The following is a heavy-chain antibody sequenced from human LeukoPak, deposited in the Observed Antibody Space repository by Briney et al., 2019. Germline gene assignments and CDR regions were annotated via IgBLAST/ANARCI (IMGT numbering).Heavy chain of an antibody. Sequence: SQTLSLTCVVSGDSVSSKNGAWNWIRQSPSRGLEWLGRTYYRSKWYNDYAESMEGRMTISQDTSKNQYSLHLNSVTPDDTAVNYCARDFGTTGWHTFDYWGQGTLVTVFS. J-gene: IGHJ4*02. CDR1: GDSVSSKNGA. D-gene: IGHD6-19*01. V-gene: IGHV6-1*01. CDR2: TYYRSKWYN. CDR3: ARDFGTTGWHTFDY.